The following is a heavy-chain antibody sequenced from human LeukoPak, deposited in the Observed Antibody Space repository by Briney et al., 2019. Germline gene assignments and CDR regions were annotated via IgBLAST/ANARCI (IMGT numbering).Heavy chain of an antibody. CDR2: IDDDGAGT. CDR3: ARSASGYDA. D-gene: IGHD5-12*01. Sequence: GRSLRLSCAASGFPFSGYWMHWVRQAPGKGLVWVSRIDDDGAGTTYADSVKGRFTISRDNAKNTLYLQMNSLRVEDTAVYYCARSASGYDAWGQGTLVTVSS. V-gene: IGHV3-74*01. J-gene: IGHJ5*02. CDR1: GFPFSGYW.